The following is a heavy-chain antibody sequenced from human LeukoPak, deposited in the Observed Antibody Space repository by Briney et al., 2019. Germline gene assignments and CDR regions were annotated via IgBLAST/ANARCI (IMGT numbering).Heavy chain of an antibody. V-gene: IGHV3-23*01. J-gene: IGHJ6*02. CDR1: GFTFSSYA. Sequence: AGGSLRLSCAASGFTFSSYAMSWVRQAPGKGLEWVSAISGSGSSTYYADSVKGRFTISRDNSKNTLYLQMNSLRAEDTAVYYCAKDKGWGHSAYDCYGMDVWGQGTTVTVSS. D-gene: IGHD1-26*01. CDR2: ISGSGSST. CDR3: AKDKGWGHSAYDCYGMDV.